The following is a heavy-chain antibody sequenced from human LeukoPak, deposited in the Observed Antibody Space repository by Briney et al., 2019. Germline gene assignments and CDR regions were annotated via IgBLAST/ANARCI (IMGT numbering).Heavy chain of an antibody. D-gene: IGHD3-22*01. CDR1: GFTFSNYW. J-gene: IGHJ4*02. CDR2: RKQDGSEN. CDR3: ARSQYYYDSSGYYHFDY. V-gene: IGHV3-7*01. Sequence: PGGSLRLSCAASGFTFSNYWMSWVRQAPGKWLEWVTNRKQDGSENYYVDAVKGRFTISRDNAKNSLYLQMNSLRAEDTAVYYCARSQYYYDSSGYYHFDYWGQGTLVTVSS.